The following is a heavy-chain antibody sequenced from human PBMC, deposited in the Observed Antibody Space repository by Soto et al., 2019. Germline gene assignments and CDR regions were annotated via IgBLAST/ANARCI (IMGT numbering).Heavy chain of an antibody. D-gene: IGHD2-2*01. CDR3: ARDFVVVPAATYYYYYGMDV. CDR1: GYTFTSYG. Sequence: ASVKVSCKASGYTFTSYGISWVRQAPGQGLEWMGWISAYNGNTNYAQKLQGRVTMTTDTSTSTAYMELRSLRSDDTAVYYCARDFVVVPAATYYYYYGMDVWGQGTTVTSP. V-gene: IGHV1-18*01. CDR2: ISAYNGNT. J-gene: IGHJ6*02.